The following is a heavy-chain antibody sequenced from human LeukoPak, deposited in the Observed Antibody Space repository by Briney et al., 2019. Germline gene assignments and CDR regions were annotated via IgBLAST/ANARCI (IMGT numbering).Heavy chain of an antibody. V-gene: IGHV6-1*01. CDR3: ARARPLGAVVVAATPNYYYYYGMDV. Sequence: SQTLSLSCVISGDSVSSNSAAWNWIRQSPSRGLEWLGRTYYRSKWYNDYAVSVKSRITINPDTSKNQFSLQLNSVTPEDTAVYYCARARPLGAVVVAATPNYYYYYGMDVWGQGTTVTVSS. CDR2: TYYRSKWYN. CDR1: GDSVSSNSAA. D-gene: IGHD2-15*01. J-gene: IGHJ6*02.